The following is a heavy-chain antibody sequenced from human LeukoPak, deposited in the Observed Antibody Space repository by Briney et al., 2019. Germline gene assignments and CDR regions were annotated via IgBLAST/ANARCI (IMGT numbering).Heavy chain of an antibody. D-gene: IGHD1-14*01. CDR3: ATGREGPHDAFDI. J-gene: IGHJ3*02. V-gene: IGHV1-18*01. CDR2: ISAYNGNT. Sequence: GASVKVSCKASGYTFTSYGISWVRQAPGQGLEWMGWISAYNGNTNYAQKLQGRVTMTTNTSTSTAYMELSSLRSEDTAVYYCATGREGPHDAFDIWGQGTMVTVSS. CDR1: GYTFTSYG.